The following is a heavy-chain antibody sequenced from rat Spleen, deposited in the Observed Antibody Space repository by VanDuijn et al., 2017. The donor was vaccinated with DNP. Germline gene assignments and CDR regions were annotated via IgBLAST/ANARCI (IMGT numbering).Heavy chain of an antibody. Sequence: QVQLKESGPGLVQPSQTLSLTCTVSGFSLTSYGVSWVRQPPGKGLEWIAAISSGGITYYNSALKSRLSISRDTSKSQVFLKMNSLRTEDTAIYFCTREGQPNWFAYWGQGTLVTVSS. CDR3: TREGQPNWFAY. D-gene: IGHD1-5*01. CDR1: GFSLTSYG. CDR2: ISSGGIT. V-gene: IGHV2S12*01. J-gene: IGHJ3*01.